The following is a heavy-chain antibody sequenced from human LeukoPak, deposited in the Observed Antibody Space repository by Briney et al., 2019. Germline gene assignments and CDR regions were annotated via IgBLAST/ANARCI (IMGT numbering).Heavy chain of an antibody. CDR2: IIPIFGTA. Sequence: GASVKVSCKASGGTFSSYAISWVRQAPGQGLEWMGGIIPIFGTANYAQKFQGRVTITADESTSTAYMELSSLRSEDTAVYYCAAASEPRLWFGESPLNAFDIWGQGTMVTVSS. CDR1: GGTFSSYA. CDR3: AAASEPRLWFGESPLNAFDI. D-gene: IGHD3-10*01. V-gene: IGHV1-69*13. J-gene: IGHJ3*02.